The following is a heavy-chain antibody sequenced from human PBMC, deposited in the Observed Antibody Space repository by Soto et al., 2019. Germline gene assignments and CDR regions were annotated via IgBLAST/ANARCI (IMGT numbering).Heavy chain of an antibody. CDR2: IIPIFGTA. D-gene: IGHD3-16*01. Sequence: SVKVSCKASGYSFRSYAISWVRQAPGQGLEWMGGIIPIFGTANYAQKFQGRVTITADESTSTAYMELSSLRSEDTAVYYCATDPGGPPLNRFDSWGHGTLVTVSS. J-gene: IGHJ5*01. CDR1: GYSFRSYA. CDR3: ATDPGGPPLNRFDS. V-gene: IGHV1-69*13.